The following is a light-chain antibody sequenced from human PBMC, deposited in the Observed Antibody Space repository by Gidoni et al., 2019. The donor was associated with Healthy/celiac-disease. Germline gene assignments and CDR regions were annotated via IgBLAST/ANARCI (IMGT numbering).Light chain of an antibody. CDR3: SSYTSSSTLD. Sequence: QSALTQPASVSGSPGQSITLSCTGTSSDVGGYNYVSWYQQHPGKAPKLMIYEVSNRPSGVSNRFSGSKSGNTASLTISGLQAEDEADYYCSSYTSSSTLDFGTGTKVTVL. V-gene: IGLV2-14*01. CDR2: EVS. J-gene: IGLJ1*01. CDR1: SSDVGGYNY.